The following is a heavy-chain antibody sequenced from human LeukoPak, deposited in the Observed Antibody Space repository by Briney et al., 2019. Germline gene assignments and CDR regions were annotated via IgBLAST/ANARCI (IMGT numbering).Heavy chain of an antibody. CDR3: ATSTRSHFDY. Sequence: GGSLRLSCAASGFTLSTYNMNWVRQAPGKGLEWLAYISRSSYSTYYVDSVKGRFTISRDNAKNSLYLQMNSLRDEDTAVYYCATSTRSHFDYWGQGTLVTVSS. V-gene: IGHV3-48*02. CDR2: ISRSSYST. J-gene: IGHJ4*02. CDR1: GFTLSTYN.